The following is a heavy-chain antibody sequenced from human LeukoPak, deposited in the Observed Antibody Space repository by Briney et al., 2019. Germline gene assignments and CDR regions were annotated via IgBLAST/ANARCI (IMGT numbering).Heavy chain of an antibody. Sequence: GASVKVSCKASRYTFTGFYIHWVRQAPGQGLEWMGWINANTGDTNYAQTFQGRVSMTRDPSITTAYMELSRLRSDDTAIYYCARDPLLTGYYWPYYFDYWGQGTLVTVSS. CDR2: INANTGDT. V-gene: IGHV1-2*02. J-gene: IGHJ4*02. CDR1: RYTFTGFY. CDR3: ARDPLLTGYYWPYYFDY. D-gene: IGHD3-9*01.